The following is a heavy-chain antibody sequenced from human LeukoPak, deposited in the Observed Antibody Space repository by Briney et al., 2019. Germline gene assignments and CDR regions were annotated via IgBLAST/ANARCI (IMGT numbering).Heavy chain of an antibody. CDR1: GYTFNNNG. V-gene: IGHV1-18*01. D-gene: IGHD2-2*01. Sequence: ASVKVSCKASGYTFNNNGITWVRQAPGQGLEWMGWISAYNGETRYAQKFQGRVTMTTETSTTTAYMELGSLTSDDPAVYYCARVPPSVFQLLSADYWGQGTLVTVRS. CDR3: ARVPPSVFQLLSADY. CDR2: ISAYNGET. J-gene: IGHJ4*02.